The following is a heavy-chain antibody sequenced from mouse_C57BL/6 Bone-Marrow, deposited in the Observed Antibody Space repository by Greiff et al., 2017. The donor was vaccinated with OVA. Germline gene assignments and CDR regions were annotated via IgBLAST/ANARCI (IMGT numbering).Heavy chain of an antibody. CDR2: IYPRSGNT. Sequence: LQESGAELARPGASVKLSCKASGYTFTSYGISWVKQRTGQGLEWIGEIYPRSGNTYYNEKFKGKATLTADKSSSTAYMELRSLTSEDSAVYFCARTLYYYGSSWGDYWGQGTTLTVSS. D-gene: IGHD1-1*01. CDR3: ARTLYYYGSSWGDY. CDR1: GYTFTSYG. V-gene: IGHV1-81*01. J-gene: IGHJ2*01.